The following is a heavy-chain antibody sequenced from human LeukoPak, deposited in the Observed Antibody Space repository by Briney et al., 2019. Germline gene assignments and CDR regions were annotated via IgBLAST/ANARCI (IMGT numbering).Heavy chain of an antibody. CDR2: RYVGGRD. J-gene: IGHJ4*02. Sequence: SETLSLTCTVSGGSISSYSWSWIRQPPGKGLEWIGCRYVGGRDLYNPSLKSRVTISVDTSKNRFSLKLSSVTAADTAVHYCARVEVGATSPFDYWGQGNLVTVSS. CDR3: ARVEVGATSPFDY. CDR1: GGSISSYS. V-gene: IGHV4-59*08. D-gene: IGHD1-26*01.